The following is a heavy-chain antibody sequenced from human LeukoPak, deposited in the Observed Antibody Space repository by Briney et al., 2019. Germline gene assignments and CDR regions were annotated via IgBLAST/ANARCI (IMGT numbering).Heavy chain of an antibody. D-gene: IGHD2-2*01. Sequence: ASVKVSCKASGYTFTGYYVHWVRHAPGQGLERMGRINPNSGGTNYAQKFQGRVTMTRDTSISTAYMELSRLRSDDTAVYYCANYCRSTSCPNWFDPWGQRTIVTVSS. CDR3: ANYCRSTSCPNWFDP. J-gene: IGHJ5*02. CDR2: INPNSGGT. CDR1: GYTFTGYY. V-gene: IGHV1-2*06.